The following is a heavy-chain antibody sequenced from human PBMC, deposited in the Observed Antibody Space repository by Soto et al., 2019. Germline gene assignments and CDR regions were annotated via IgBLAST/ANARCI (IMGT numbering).Heavy chain of an antibody. CDR3: ATSRIAARPRFDP. CDR2: ISYDGGNK. J-gene: IGHJ5*02. CDR1: GFTFSSYA. Sequence: LRLSCAASGFTFSSYAMYWVRQAPGKGLEWMAVISYDGGNKYYADSVKGRFTISRDNSKNTLYLQMNSLRVEDTAVYYCATSRIAARPRFDPWGQGTLVTAPQ. V-gene: IGHV3-30-3*01. D-gene: IGHD6-6*01.